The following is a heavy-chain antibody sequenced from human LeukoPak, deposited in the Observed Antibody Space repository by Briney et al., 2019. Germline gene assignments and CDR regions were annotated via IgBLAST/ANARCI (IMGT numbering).Heavy chain of an antibody. CDR1: GFTFSSYE. J-gene: IGHJ4*02. Sequence: PGGSLRLSCAASGFTFSSYEMNWVRQAPGKGLEWVVRIKSKTDGGTTDYAAPVKGRFTISRDDSKNTLYLQMNGLKIEDAAVYYCTTAPGYSGYDLVWGQGTLVIVSS. D-gene: IGHD5-12*01. CDR2: IKSKTDGGTT. V-gene: IGHV3-15*01. CDR3: TTAPGYSGYDLV.